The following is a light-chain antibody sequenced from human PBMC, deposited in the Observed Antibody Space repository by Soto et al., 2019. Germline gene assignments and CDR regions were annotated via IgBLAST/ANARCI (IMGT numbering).Light chain of an antibody. CDR3: QAWDSSIYYV. V-gene: IGLV3-1*01. CDR1: KLGDKY. J-gene: IGLJ1*01. Sequence: SYELTQPPSVSVSPGQTASITCSGDKLGDKYACWYQQKPGQSPVLVIYQDSKRPSGIPERFSGSNSGNTATLTISGTQAMDEADYYCQAWDSSIYYVFGTGTKLIVL. CDR2: QDS.